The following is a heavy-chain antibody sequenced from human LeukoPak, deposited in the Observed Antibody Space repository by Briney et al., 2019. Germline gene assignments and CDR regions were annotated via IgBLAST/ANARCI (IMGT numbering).Heavy chain of an antibody. Sequence: PGGSLRLSCAASGFTFSSYAMSWVRQAPGKGLEWVSAISGSGGSTYYSDSVKGRFTISRDNSKNTLYLQMNALGAEDTAVYYCARDTSAYCTNGVCYLDAFDIWGQGTMVTVSS. V-gene: IGHV3-23*01. CDR2: ISGSGGST. CDR3: ARDTSAYCTNGVCYLDAFDI. J-gene: IGHJ3*02. CDR1: GFTFSSYA. D-gene: IGHD2-8*01.